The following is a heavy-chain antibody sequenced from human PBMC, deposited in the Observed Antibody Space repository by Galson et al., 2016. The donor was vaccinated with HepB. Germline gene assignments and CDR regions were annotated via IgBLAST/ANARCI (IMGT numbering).Heavy chain of an antibody. Sequence: LSLTCTVSGGSISSSSSYWGWIRQPPGKGLEWIGFIYYSGNTYYNPSLRSRLTISVDTSKSQFSLKLRSVTAPDTAVYYCVRLDLAGVGLAGDFDYWGQGTLVTVSS. CDR3: VRLDLAGVGLAGDFDY. CDR1: GGSISSSSSY. V-gene: IGHV4-39*01. D-gene: IGHD3/OR15-3a*01. J-gene: IGHJ4*02. CDR2: IYYSGNT.